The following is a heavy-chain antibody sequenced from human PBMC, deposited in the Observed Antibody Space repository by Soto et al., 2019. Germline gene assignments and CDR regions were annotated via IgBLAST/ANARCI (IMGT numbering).Heavy chain of an antibody. Sequence: ASVKVSCKVCGHKITEISIYWMRQSPGTGLECMGGFDPKDGLPVYAQNFQGRVTMTADASTDTAYLEVENLRSEDTAVYFCATVVGLGSYYFDSWGQGSLVTVSS. CDR2: FDPKDGLP. D-gene: IGHD3-10*01. V-gene: IGHV1-24*01. CDR1: GHKITEIS. CDR3: ATVVGLGSYYFDS. J-gene: IGHJ4*02.